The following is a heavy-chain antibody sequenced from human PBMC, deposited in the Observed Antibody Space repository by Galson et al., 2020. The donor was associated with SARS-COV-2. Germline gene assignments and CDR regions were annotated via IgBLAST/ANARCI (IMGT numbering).Heavy chain of an antibody. CDR2: IYHTGDT. Sequence: SETLSLTCTVSGSSISSGYYWGWIRPPPGKGPEWIGSIYHTGDTFYNPSLKSRVTISVDPSKNQFSLKVRSVTAVDTAVFYFAGGGGDGGTGYDYWGQGTLVTVSS. CDR1: GSSISSGYY. V-gene: IGHV4-38-2*02. CDR3: AGGGGDGGTGYDY. J-gene: IGHJ4*02. D-gene: IGHD3-16*01.